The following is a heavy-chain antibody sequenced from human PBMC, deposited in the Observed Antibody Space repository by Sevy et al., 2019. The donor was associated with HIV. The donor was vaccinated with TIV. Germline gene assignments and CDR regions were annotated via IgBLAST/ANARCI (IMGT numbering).Heavy chain of an antibody. CDR3: VSGAYYYESRTENFDY. Sequence: GGSLRLSCTASGFTFSSYGMHWVRQAPGKGLEWVALIGYDGSNKYYADSVKCRFTISRDNSKNTLYLQMYSLGTEDTAVYYCVSGAYYYESRTENFDYWGQGTLVTVSS. CDR2: IGYDGSNK. CDR1: GFTFSSYG. J-gene: IGHJ4*02. D-gene: IGHD3-22*01. V-gene: IGHV3-33*01.